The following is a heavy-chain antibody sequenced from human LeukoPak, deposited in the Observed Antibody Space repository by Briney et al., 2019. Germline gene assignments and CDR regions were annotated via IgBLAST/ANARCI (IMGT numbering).Heavy chain of an antibody. D-gene: IGHD3-9*01. Sequence: GASVKVSCKASGYTFTGYYMHWVRQAPGQGLEWMGWINPNSGGTNYAQKFQGRVTMTRDTSISTAYMEPSRLRSDDTAVYYCARAANFENPSYFDWLLTEIAVAGTFDYWGQGTLVTVSS. CDR1: GYTFTGYY. J-gene: IGHJ4*02. CDR2: INPNSGGT. CDR3: ARAANFENPSYFDWLLTEIAVAGTFDY. V-gene: IGHV1-2*02.